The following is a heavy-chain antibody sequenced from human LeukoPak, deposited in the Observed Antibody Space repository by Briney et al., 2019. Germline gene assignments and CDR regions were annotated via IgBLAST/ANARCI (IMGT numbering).Heavy chain of an antibody. D-gene: IGHD2-15*01. V-gene: IGHV4-34*08. J-gene: IGHJ4*02. CDR1: GFTFRDYY. CDR3: ALSSAASATLDS. CDR2: INHSGIT. Sequence: GSLRLSCAASGFTFRDYYMSWIRQPPGKGLEWVGEINHSGITNYSPSLKSRITVSLDTSKNQFSLKLSSVTAADTAVHYCALSSAASATLDSWGQGTLVTVSS.